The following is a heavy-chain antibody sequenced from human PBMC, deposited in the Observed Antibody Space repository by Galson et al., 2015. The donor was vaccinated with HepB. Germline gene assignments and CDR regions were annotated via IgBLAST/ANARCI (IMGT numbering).Heavy chain of an antibody. CDR1: GFTFSSYS. D-gene: IGHD3-10*01. CDR3: AREGVTSSFFDY. V-gene: IGHV3-64*01. Sequence: SLRLSCAASGFTFSSYSLNWVRQAPGKGLEYVAAISGNGGSTYYANSVKGRFIISRENSKNTLYLQMGSLRPEDMAVYYCAREGVTSSFFDYWGQGTLVAVSS. J-gene: IGHJ4*02. CDR2: ISGNGGST.